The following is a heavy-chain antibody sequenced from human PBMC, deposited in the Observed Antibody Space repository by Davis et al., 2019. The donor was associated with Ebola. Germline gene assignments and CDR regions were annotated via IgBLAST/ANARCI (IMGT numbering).Heavy chain of an antibody. CDR3: ARGEGYCTGGVCPDYFDY. CDR2: IIPSWGKT. D-gene: IGHD2-8*02. J-gene: IGHJ4*02. CDR1: GDTFRSYS. Sequence: SVKVSCKASGDTFRSYSISWVRQAPGQGLEWMGGIIPSWGKTKYAQKFQGRVTITADESTSTAYLDLTSLTSEDTAVYYCARGEGYCTGGVCPDYFDYWGQGTLVTVSS. V-gene: IGHV1-69*13.